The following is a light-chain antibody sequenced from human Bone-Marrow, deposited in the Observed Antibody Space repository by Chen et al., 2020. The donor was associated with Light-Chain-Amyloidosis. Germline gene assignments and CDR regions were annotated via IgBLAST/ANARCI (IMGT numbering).Light chain of an antibody. CDR3: QVWDRSSDRPV. CDR1: NIGTKP. V-gene: IGLV3-21*02. Sequence: SYVLTQPPSVSVASGQTARITCGGPNIGTKPVHWYQQKPGRAPLVVVFDDVYRPSGIPERFSGSTSGNTATLTISRVEAADEADYYCQVWDRSSDRPVFGGGTKLTVL. J-gene: IGLJ3*02. CDR2: DDV.